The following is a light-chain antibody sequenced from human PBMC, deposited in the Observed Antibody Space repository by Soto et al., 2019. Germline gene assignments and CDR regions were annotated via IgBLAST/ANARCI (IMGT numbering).Light chain of an antibody. CDR3: QQSFSTLGRT. V-gene: IGKV1-39*01. CDR1: QSISSS. Sequence: DIQMTQSPSSLSASVGDRVTITCRASQSISSSLNWYQQRPGKAPNLLIYAASSLQSGVPSRFSGSGSGTDFPLTISSLQPEDFATYSCQQSFSTLGRTFGQGTKVEIK. CDR2: AAS. J-gene: IGKJ1*01.